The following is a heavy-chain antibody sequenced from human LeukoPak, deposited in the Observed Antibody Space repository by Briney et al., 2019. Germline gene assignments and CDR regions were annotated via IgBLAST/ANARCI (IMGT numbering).Heavy chain of an antibody. D-gene: IGHD3-10*01. CDR2: IDHSGST. CDR1: GGTFRGYY. V-gene: IGHV4-34*01. J-gene: IGHJ5*02. Sequence: SETPSLTCAVSGGTFRGYYWCWIRQPPGKGLAWIGEIDHSGSTNYNPSLESRLTLSVDTSKSQVSLNLNSVTAADTAVYYCARGLRFHVGSGNWFDLWGQGTLVTVSS. CDR3: ARGLRFHVGSGNWFDL.